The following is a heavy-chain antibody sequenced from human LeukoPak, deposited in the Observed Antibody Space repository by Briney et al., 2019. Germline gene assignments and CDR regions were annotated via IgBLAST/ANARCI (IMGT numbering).Heavy chain of an antibody. D-gene: IGHD2-21*02. J-gene: IGHJ3*02. CDR1: GGSISSGGYY. V-gene: IGHV4-61*08. Sequence: SETLSLTCTVSGGSISSGGYYWSWIRQHPGKGLEWIGYIYYSGSTNYNPSLKSRVTISVDTSKNQFSLKLSSVTAADTAVYYCARPSGGNFMGVYAFDIWGQGTMVTVSS. CDR2: IYYSGST. CDR3: ARPSGGNFMGVYAFDI.